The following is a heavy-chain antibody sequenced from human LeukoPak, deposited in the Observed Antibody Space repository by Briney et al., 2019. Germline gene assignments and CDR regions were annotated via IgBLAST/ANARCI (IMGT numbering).Heavy chain of an antibody. CDR2: IYTSGST. CDR1: GGSISSGSYY. V-gene: IGHV4-61*02. Sequence: SETLSLTCTVSGGSISSGSYYWSWIRQPAGKGLEWIGRIYTSGSTNYNPSLKSRVTISADTSKDQFSLKLSSVTAADTAVYYCARGIGYSSSWYGWADYYYYYYMDVWGKGTTVTVSS. CDR3: ARGIGYSSSWYGWADYYYYYYMDV. J-gene: IGHJ6*03. D-gene: IGHD6-13*01.